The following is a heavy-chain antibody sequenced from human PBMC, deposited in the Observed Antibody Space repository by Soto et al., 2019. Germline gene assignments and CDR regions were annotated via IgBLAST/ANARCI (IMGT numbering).Heavy chain of an antibody. D-gene: IGHD2-8*02. V-gene: IGHV3-30*03. CDR2: ISRDGGTK. CDR1: GFTVSTYG. CDR3: TGQVASGY. J-gene: IGHJ4*02. Sequence: QVQLVESGGGVVQPGRSLRLSCAVSGFTVSTYGMHWVRQAPGKGLEWVAVISRDGGTKYYADSVKGRFTISRDTSRNTLFLEMNSHRCDDPLVYYCTGQVASGYWGQGTLVTVST.